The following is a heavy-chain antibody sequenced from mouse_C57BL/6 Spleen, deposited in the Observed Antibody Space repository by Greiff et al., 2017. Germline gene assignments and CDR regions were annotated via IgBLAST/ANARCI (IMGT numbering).Heavy chain of an antibody. CDR1: GYTFTDYE. Sequence: VQLQQSGAELVRPGASVTLSCKASGYTFTDYEMHWVKQTPVHGLEWIGAIDPETGGTAYNQKFKGKAILTADKSSSTAYMELRSLTSEDSAVYYCTRPYDYREYYFDYWGQGTTLTVSS. CDR3: TRPYDYREYYFDY. J-gene: IGHJ2*01. V-gene: IGHV1-15*01. D-gene: IGHD2-4*01. CDR2: IDPETGGT.